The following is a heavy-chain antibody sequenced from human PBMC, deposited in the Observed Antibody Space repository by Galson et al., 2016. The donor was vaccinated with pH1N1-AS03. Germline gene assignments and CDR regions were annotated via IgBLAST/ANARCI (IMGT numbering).Heavy chain of an antibody. V-gene: IGHV4-39*01. J-gene: IGHJ5*02. Sequence: SETLSLTCTVSGGSISSSSYYWGWIRQPPGKGLEWIGSIYYSGSTYYNPSLKSRVTIAVDTSKNQFSLKLSSVTAADPAVYYCARRVYGDYVNWFDPWGQGTLVTVSS. CDR1: GGSISSSSYY. CDR3: ARRVYGDYVNWFDP. D-gene: IGHD4-17*01. CDR2: IYYSGST.